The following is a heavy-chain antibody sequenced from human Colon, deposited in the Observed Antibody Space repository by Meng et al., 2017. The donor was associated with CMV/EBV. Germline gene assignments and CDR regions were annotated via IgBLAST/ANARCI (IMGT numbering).Heavy chain of an antibody. D-gene: IGHD2-15*01. Sequence: GESLKISCAASGFTFSSYGMNWVRQAPGKGLEWVAFIRYNGESKLYADSVRGRFTISRDNSNNMLYLQMNSLKPEDTSLYYCAKVNTEYCSAVSCPKGGFDTWGQGTLVTVSS. CDR3: AKVNTEYCSAVSCPKGGFDT. CDR1: GFTFSSYG. V-gene: IGHV3-30*02. CDR2: IRYNGESK. J-gene: IGHJ5*02.